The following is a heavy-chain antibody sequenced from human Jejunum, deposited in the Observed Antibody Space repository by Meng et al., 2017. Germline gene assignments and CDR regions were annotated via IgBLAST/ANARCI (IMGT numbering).Heavy chain of an antibody. CDR1: GASISDNNW. D-gene: IGHD6-13*01. CDR3: ARDLLGPAIAATGWFDP. J-gene: IGHJ5*02. V-gene: IGHV4-4*02. CDR2: IHHTGNI. Sequence: VQLQESGPGLVKPSGTLSLTCAVSGASISDNNWWSWVRQAPGKGLEWIGEIHHTGNINYNPSLKSRVTMSLDKPKNQFSLEVTSVTAADTAVYYCARDLLGPAIAATGWFDPWGQGTLVTVFS.